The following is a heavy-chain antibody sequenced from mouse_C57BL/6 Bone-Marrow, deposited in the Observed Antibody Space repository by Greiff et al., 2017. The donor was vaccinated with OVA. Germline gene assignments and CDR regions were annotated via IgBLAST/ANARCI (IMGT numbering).Heavy chain of an antibody. V-gene: IGHV1-53*01. CDR1: GCTFTSYW. CDR3: AREGLCYYAMDY. J-gene: IGHJ4*01. Sequence: QVQLQQPGTELVKPGASVKLSCKASGCTFTSYWMHWVKQRPGQGLEWIGNINPSNGGTNYNEKFKSKATLTVDKSSSTAYMQLSSLTSEDSAVYYCAREGLCYYAMDYWGQGTSVTVSS. CDR2: INPSNGGT. D-gene: IGHD2-2*01.